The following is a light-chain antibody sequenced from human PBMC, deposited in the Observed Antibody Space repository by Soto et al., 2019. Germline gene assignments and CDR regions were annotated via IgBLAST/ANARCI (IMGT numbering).Light chain of an antibody. CDR2: DVR. V-gene: IGLV2-14*01. Sequence: QSALSQPASVSGSPGQSITISCTGTSSDVGSDNYVSWYQQHPGKAPKLMIYDVRNRPSGVSDRFSGSKSGNTASLTISGLQDEDEADYYGSSSTSPNTPFVFGTGTKLTVL. J-gene: IGLJ1*01. CDR3: SSSTSPNTPFV. CDR1: SSDVGSDNY.